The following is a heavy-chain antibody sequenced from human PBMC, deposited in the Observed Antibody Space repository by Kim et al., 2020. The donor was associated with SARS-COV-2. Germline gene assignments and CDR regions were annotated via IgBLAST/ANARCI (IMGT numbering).Heavy chain of an antibody. Sequence: DGSITTDAESVKGRFTISRDNAKNTLYLQMNSLRAEDTAVYYCVRDSSATYWGQGTLVTVSS. V-gene: IGHV3-74*01. CDR2: DGSIT. CDR3: VRDSSATY. J-gene: IGHJ4*02.